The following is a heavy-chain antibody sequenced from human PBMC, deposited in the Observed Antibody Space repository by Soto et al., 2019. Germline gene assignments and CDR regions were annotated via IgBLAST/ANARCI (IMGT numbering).Heavy chain of an antibody. J-gene: IGHJ6*03. CDR3: AKGGLRYFDWYYYMDV. CDR2: ISGSGGST. CDR1: GFTFSSYA. Sequence: GGSLRLSCAASGFTFSSYAMSWVRQAPGKGLGWVSAISGSGGSTYYADSVKGRFTISRDNSKNTLYLQMNSLRAEDTAVYYCAKGGLRYFDWYYYMDVWGKGTTVTVS. V-gene: IGHV3-23*01. D-gene: IGHD3-9*01.